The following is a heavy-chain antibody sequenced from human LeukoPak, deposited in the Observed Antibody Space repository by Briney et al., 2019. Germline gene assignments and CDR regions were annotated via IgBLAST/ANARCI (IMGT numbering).Heavy chain of an antibody. CDR1: GYTFTGYY. CDR2: INPNSGGT. Sequence: ASVKVSCKASGYTFTGYYMHWVRQAPGQGLEWMGWINPNSGGTNYAQRFQGRVTMTRDTSISTAYMELSRLRSDNTAAYYCARVGSTSYYDYWGQGTLVTVSS. V-gene: IGHV1-2*02. J-gene: IGHJ4*02. CDR3: ARVGSTSYYDY. D-gene: IGHD2-2*01.